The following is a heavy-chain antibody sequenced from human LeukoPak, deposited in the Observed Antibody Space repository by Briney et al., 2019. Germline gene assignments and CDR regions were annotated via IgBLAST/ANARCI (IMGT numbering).Heavy chain of an antibody. CDR3: ARGGVNTMVRGVIRYYYMDV. CDR2: IRYDGSNK. Sequence: PGGSLRLSCAASGFTFSSYGMHWVRQAPGKGLEWVAFIRYDGSNKYYADSVKGRFTISRDNSKNTLYLQMNSLRAEDTAVYYCARGGVNTMVRGVIRYYYMDVWGKGTTVTISS. J-gene: IGHJ6*03. V-gene: IGHV3-30*02. CDR1: GFTFSSYG. D-gene: IGHD3-10*01.